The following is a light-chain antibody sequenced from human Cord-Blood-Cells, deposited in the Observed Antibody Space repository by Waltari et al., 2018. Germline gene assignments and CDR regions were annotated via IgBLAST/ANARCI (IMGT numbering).Light chain of an antibody. V-gene: IGLV1-47*01. CDR3: AAWDDSLSGVV. J-gene: IGLJ2*01. CDR1: TSNNGSNY. CDR2: RNN. Sequence: QSVLTQPPSASGTPGQTVTIPCSGSTSNNGSNYVYWYQQLPRTAPKLLIYRNNQRPSGVPDRFSGSKSGTSASLAISGLRSEDEADYYCAAWDDSLSGVVFGGGTKLTVL.